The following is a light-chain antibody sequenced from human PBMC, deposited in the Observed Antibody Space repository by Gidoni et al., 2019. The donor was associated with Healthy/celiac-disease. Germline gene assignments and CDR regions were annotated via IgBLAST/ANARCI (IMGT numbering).Light chain of an antibody. CDR3: QQYNNWPPGFT. CDR1: QSVSSN. Sequence: EIVMTQSPATLSVSPGERATLSCRASQSVSSNLAWYQQKPGQALRLLIYGASTRATGIPARFSGSGSGTEFTLTISSLQSEDFAVYYCQQYNNWPPGFTFGPGTKVDIK. V-gene: IGKV3-15*01. CDR2: GAS. J-gene: IGKJ3*01.